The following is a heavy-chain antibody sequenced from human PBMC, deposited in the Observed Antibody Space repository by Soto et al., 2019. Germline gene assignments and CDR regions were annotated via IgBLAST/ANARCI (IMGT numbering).Heavy chain of an antibody. J-gene: IGHJ5*02. CDR2: ITGSGDST. V-gene: IGHV3-23*01. Sequence: GGSLRLSCAASGFSFSTYAMSWVRQAPGKGLEWVSDITGSGDSTYYADSVKGRFTISRDNSKSTLYLQMNSLRAEDTAVYYYAKRGVAVAATPWFDPWGQGTLVTVSS. D-gene: IGHD2-15*01. CDR3: AKRGVAVAATPWFDP. CDR1: GFSFSTYA.